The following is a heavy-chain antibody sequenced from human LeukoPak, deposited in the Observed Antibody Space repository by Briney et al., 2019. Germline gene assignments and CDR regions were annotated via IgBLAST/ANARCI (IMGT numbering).Heavy chain of an antibody. Sequence: ASVKVSCKASGYTFTTYGINWVRQAPGQGLEWMGWITAYNDNTNYAQKLQGRVTMTTDTSTSTAYMELRSLRSDDTAVYYCARALLWFGEPSHIDYWGQGTLVTASS. V-gene: IGHV1-18*01. D-gene: IGHD3-10*01. CDR3: ARALLWFGEPSHIDY. CDR1: GYTFTTYG. CDR2: ITAYNDNT. J-gene: IGHJ4*02.